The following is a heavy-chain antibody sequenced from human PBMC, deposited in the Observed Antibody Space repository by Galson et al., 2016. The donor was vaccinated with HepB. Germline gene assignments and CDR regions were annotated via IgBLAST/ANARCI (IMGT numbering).Heavy chain of an antibody. Sequence: SLRLSCAASGFTFSTHGMHWVRQAPGKGLEWVAVIWFDGSNKFSADSVKGRFTTSRDNAKNTLYLQMNSLTAADTAIYYCLKSSGYKRYFESWGQGTQVTVSS. J-gene: IGHJ4*02. CDR2: IWFDGSNK. V-gene: IGHV3-33*03. D-gene: IGHD3-9*01. CDR3: LKSSGYKRYFES. CDR1: GFTFSTHG.